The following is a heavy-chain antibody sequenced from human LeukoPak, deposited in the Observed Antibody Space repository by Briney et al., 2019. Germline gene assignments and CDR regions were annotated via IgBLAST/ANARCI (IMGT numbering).Heavy chain of an antibody. D-gene: IGHD5-24*01. CDR2: IASSGRNT. Sequence: GGSLRLSCAASGFTVSSNYMSWVRQAPGKGLEWVSLIASSGRNTYYTDSVRGRFTISRDNSKNTLSLQMNSLRVEDTAMYYCAKDIQLSAWGLGTMVTVSS. CDR1: GFTVSSNY. V-gene: IGHV3-53*01. J-gene: IGHJ3*01. CDR3: AKDIQLSA.